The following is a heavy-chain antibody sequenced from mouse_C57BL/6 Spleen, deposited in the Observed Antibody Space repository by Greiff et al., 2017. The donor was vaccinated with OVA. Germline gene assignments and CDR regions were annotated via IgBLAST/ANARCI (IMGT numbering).Heavy chain of an antibody. CDR2: IYPGDGDT. V-gene: IGHV1-82*01. J-gene: IGHJ4*01. CDR1: GYAFSSSW. D-gene: IGHD1-1*01. CDR3: ATDYYGSSRYAMDY. Sequence: QVQLKESGPELVKPGASVKISCKASGYAFSSSWMNWVKQRPGKGLEWIGRIYPGDGDTNYNGKFKGKATLTADKSSSTAYMQLSSLTSEDSAVYFCATDYYGSSRYAMDYWGQGTSVTVSS.